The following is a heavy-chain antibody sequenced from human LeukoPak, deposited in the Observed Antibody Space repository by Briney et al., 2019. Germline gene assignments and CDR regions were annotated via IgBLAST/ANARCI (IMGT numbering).Heavy chain of an antibody. Sequence: KPGGSLRLSCAASGFTFSDYYMSWIRQAPGKGLEWVSYISNGAGTIYYADSVKGRFTISRDNAKNSLYLQMNSLRAEDTAVYYCARDLWYSSGWYHYYYYYMDVWGKGTTVTVSS. CDR2: ISNGAGTI. CDR3: ARDLWYSSGWYHYYYYYMDV. J-gene: IGHJ6*03. D-gene: IGHD6-19*01. V-gene: IGHV3-11*04. CDR1: GFTFSDYY.